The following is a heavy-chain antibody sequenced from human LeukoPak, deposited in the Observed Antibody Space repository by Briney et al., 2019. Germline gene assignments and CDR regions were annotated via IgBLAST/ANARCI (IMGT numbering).Heavy chain of an antibody. CDR2: IIPIFGTA. CDR3: ARGEQFLEWLFGY. CDR1: GGTFSSYA. J-gene: IGHJ4*02. V-gene: IGHV1-69*01. D-gene: IGHD3-3*01. Sequence: SVKVSCKASGGTFSSYAISWVRQAPGQGLEWMGGIIPIFGTANYAQKFQGRVTITADESTSTAYMELSSLRSEDTAVYYCARGEQFLEWLFGYWGQGTLVTVSS.